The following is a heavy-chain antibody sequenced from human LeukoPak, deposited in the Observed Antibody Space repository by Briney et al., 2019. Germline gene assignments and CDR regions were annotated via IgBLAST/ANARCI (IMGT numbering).Heavy chain of an antibody. Sequence: PGTSLRLSCATSGFTFRTSGVHWVRQAPGKGLEWVALMSSDGINTSYADSVKGRFTVSRDSSKDILYLQMNSLRADDTAIYYCAKDHAGSGRAFEYWGQGTLVTVSS. V-gene: IGHV3-30*04. CDR2: MSSDGINT. J-gene: IGHJ4*02. CDR1: GFTFRTSG. CDR3: AKDHAGSGRAFEY. D-gene: IGHD3-10*01.